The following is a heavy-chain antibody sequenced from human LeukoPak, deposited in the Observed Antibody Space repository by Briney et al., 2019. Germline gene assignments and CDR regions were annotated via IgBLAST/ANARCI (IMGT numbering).Heavy chain of an antibody. Sequence: ASVKVSCKVSGYTLTELSMHWVRQAPGKGLEWMGGFDPEDGETINAQKFQGRVTMTEDTSTDTAYMELSSLRSEDTAVYYCATGARRGATTQAAYYYYYYMDVWGKGTTVTVSS. V-gene: IGHV1-24*01. D-gene: IGHD1-26*01. CDR3: ATGARRGATTQAAYYYYYYMDV. J-gene: IGHJ6*03. CDR1: GYTLTELS. CDR2: FDPEDGET.